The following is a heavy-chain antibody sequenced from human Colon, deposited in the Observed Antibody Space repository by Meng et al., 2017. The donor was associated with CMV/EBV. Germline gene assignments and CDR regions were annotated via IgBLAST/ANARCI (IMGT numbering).Heavy chain of an antibody. Sequence: GGSLRPSCGASGFTFRNHWMRWVRRAPGKGREWVASIKQDGSETSYVDSVKGRFTISRDNGKNSLFLHMNSLRAEDTAVYYCARAVTFPLYRMNAWGQGTLVTVSS. CDR1: GFTFRNHW. D-gene: IGHD5-18*01. CDR3: ARAVTFPLYRMNA. J-gene: IGHJ5*02. V-gene: IGHV3-7*01. CDR2: IKQDGSET.